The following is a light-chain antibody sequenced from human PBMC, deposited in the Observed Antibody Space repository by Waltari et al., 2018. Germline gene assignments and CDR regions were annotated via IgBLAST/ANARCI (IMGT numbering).Light chain of an antibody. CDR3: CSYAGGTTYV. CDR2: EVS. V-gene: IGLV2-23*02. CDR1: SSARGTYNV. J-gene: IGLJ1*01. Sequence: QPALTQPAPVSGSPGRSITPSSTGTSSARGTYNVVPSYKQYPGKAPNFIIYEVSEGQSGVSNRFSGSKSGNTASLTISGLQAEDEADYYCCSYAGGTTYVFGTGTKVTVL.